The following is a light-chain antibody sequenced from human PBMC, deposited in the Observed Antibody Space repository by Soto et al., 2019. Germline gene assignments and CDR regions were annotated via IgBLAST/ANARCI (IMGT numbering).Light chain of an antibody. V-gene: IGKV3-20*01. CDR2: GAS. CDR1: QSVSSSY. CDR3: QQYGSSPPNT. J-gene: IGKJ4*01. Sequence: EIVLTQSPGTLSLSPGERATLSCRASQSVSSSYLAWYQQKPGQAPRLLIYGASSRATGIPDRFSGSGSGTDFTLTISRLAPEDFAVYDCQQYGSSPPNTFGGGTKVEIK.